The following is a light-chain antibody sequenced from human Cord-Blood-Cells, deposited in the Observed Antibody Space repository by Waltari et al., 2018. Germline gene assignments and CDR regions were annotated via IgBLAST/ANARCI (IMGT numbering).Light chain of an antibody. Sequence: QYALTQPAAVSGSPGQLITISSTVSSTAVGGYHYVSWYQPRPGKAPKLMIYEVSNRLSGVSNRFSGSKSGNTASLTISALQAEDEADYYCSSYTSSSTLGVFGTGTKVTVL. CDR1: STAVGGYHY. CDR2: EVS. J-gene: IGLJ1*01. V-gene: IGLV2-14*01. CDR3: SSYTSSSTLGV.